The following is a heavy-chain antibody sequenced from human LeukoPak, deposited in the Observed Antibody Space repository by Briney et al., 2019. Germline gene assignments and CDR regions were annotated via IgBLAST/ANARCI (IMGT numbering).Heavy chain of an antibody. D-gene: IGHD1-14*01. CDR3: AREESEGFDY. J-gene: IGHJ4*02. CDR1: GFTFSSYS. V-gene: IGHV3-21*01. CDR2: IGGSSSSI. Sequence: GGSLRLSCAASGFTFSSYSMNWVRQAPGKGLEWVSPIGGSSSSIYYADSLKGRFTISRDNAKNSLYLQMNSLRAEDTAVYYCAREESEGFDYWGQGTLVTVSS.